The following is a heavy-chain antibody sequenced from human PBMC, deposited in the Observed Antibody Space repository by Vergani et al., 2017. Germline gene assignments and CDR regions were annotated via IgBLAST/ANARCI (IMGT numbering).Heavy chain of an antibody. CDR1: GGSISSGGYY. D-gene: IGHD3-22*01. J-gene: IGHJ4*02. CDR3: ARAEYYYDSSGYHAYFDY. Sequence: QVQLQESGPGLVKPSQTLSLTCTVSGGSISSGGYYWSWIRQHPGKGMEWIGYIYYSGSTYYNPSLKSLVTISVDTSKNQFSLKLSSVTAAYTAVYYCARAEYYYDSSGYHAYFDYWGQGTLVTVSS. CDR2: IYYSGST. V-gene: IGHV4-31*01.